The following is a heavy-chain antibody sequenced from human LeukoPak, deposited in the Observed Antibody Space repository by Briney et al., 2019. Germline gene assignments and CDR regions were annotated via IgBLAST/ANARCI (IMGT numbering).Heavy chain of an antibody. Sequence: GGSLRLSCAASGFTFSSYNMNWVRQAPGKGLEWVSSISSSSSYIYYADSVKGRFTISRDNAKNSLYLQMNSLRAEDTAVYYCARDRPHNYGDYYYYYGMDVWGQGTTVTVSS. CDR3: ARDRPHNYGDYYYYYGMDV. V-gene: IGHV3-21*01. CDR1: GFTFSSYN. J-gene: IGHJ6*02. CDR2: ISSSSSYI. D-gene: IGHD4-17*01.